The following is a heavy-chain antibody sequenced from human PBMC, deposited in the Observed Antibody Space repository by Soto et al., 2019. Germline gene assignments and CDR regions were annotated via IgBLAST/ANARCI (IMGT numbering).Heavy chain of an antibody. CDR3: AADLYYYGSGSPLHYGMDV. D-gene: IGHD3-10*01. V-gene: IGHV1-58*02. J-gene: IGHJ6*02. Sequence: ALVKVSCKASGFTFTSSAMQWVRQARGQRLEWIGWIVVGSGNTNYAQKFQERVTITRDMSTSTAYMELSSLRSEDTAVYYCAADLYYYGSGSPLHYGMDVWG. CDR1: GFTFTSSA. CDR2: IVVGSGNT.